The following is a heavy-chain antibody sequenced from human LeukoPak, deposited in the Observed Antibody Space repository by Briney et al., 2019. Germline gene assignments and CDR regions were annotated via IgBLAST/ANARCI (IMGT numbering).Heavy chain of an antibody. Sequence: GGSLRLSCAASRFTFSSYAMSWVRQAPGKGLEWVSTISATGGSTYYADSVKGRFTISRDNAKNTLYLHMSSLRGEDTAIYYCTENTWGRGTRVTVSS. CDR1: RFTFSSYA. V-gene: IGHV3-23*01. CDR3: TENT. CDR2: ISATGGST. J-gene: IGHJ4*02.